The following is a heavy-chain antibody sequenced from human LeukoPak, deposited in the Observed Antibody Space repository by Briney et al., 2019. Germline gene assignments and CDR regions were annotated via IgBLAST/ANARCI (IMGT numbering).Heavy chain of an antibody. D-gene: IGHD1-1*01. CDR3: ASHLLSLQQLVLGDASDI. J-gene: IGHJ3*02. V-gene: IGHV1-2*02. CDR1: GYTFTSYG. Sequence: GASVKVSCKASGYTFTSYGISWVRQAPGQRLEWMGWINPKSGDTKYAQKFQGRVTMTRDTSISTAYMELTSLRSDDTAVYYCASHLLSLQQLVLGDASDIWGPGTMVTVSS. CDR2: INPKSGDT.